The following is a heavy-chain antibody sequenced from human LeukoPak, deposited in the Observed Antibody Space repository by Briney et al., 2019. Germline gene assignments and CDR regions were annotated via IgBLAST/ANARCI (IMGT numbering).Heavy chain of an antibody. CDR3: ATGALIYYGVSLRNKNWFDP. J-gene: IGHJ5*02. CDR1: GYTLTELS. Sequence: ASVKVSCKVSGYTLTELSMHWVRQAPGKGLEWMGGFDPEDGETIYAQKFQGRVTMTEDTSTDTAYMELSSLRSEDTAVYYCATGALIYYGVSLRNKNWFDPWGQGTLVTVSS. CDR2: FDPEDGET. D-gene: IGHD4-17*01. V-gene: IGHV1-24*01.